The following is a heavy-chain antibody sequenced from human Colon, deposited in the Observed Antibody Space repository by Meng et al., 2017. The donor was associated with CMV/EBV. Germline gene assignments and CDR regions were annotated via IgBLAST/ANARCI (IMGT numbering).Heavy chain of an antibody. D-gene: IGHD1-26*01. Sequence: SCAVSVFSLGPSWIHWVRQAPGKGLVWVSRINDDVSQTGYADSVKGRFTISRDNANNMVYLQMDSLRDEDTAVYYCTRFEWERQFDYWGQGTLVTVSS. J-gene: IGHJ4*02. V-gene: IGHV3-74*01. CDR2: INDDVSQT. CDR3: TRFEWERQFDY. CDR1: VFSLGPSW.